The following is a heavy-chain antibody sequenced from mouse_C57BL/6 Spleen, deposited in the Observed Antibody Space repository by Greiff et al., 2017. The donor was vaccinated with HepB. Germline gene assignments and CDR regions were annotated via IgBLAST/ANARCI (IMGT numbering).Heavy chain of an antibody. CDR3: ARGDYDGRYFDY. V-gene: IGHV1-55*01. Sequence: QVQLQQPGAELVKPGASVKMSCKASGYTFTSYWITWVKQRPGQGLEWIGDIYPGSGSTNYNEKFKSKATLTVDTSSSTAYMQLSSLTSEDSAVYYCARGDYDGRYFDYWGQGTTLTVSS. CDR2: IYPGSGST. CDR1: GYTFTSYW. J-gene: IGHJ2*01. D-gene: IGHD2-4*01.